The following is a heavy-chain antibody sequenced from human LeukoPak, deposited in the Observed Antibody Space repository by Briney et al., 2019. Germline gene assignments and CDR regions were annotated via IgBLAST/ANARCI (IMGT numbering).Heavy chain of an antibody. Sequence: SVKVSCKASGFTFTSSAVQWVRQARGQRLEWVGWIVVGSGNTNYAEKFQERVTITRDMSTSTAYMELSSLRSEDTAVYYCAAGPTYSSSWGYWGQGTLVTVSS. CDR3: AAGPTYSSSWGY. J-gene: IGHJ4*02. CDR1: GFTFTSSA. V-gene: IGHV1-58*01. CDR2: IVVGSGNT. D-gene: IGHD6-13*01.